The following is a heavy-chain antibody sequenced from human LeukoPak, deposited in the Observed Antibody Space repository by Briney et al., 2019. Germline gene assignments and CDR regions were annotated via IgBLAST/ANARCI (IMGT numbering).Heavy chain of an antibody. J-gene: IGHJ4*02. Sequence: GGSLRLSCAASGFAFSSFGMSWVRQAPGKGLEWVSAINYHGGNTYYADSVKGRFTISRDNSNNTLHLQINSLRAEDTALYFCARRYSTRNFFDSWGQGTLVTVSS. CDR2: INYHGGNT. CDR3: ARRYSTRNFFDS. D-gene: IGHD1-1*01. V-gene: IGHV3-23*01. CDR1: GFAFSSFG.